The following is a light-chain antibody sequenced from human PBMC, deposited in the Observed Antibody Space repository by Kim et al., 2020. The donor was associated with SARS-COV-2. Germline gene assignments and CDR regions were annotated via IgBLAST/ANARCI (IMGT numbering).Light chain of an antibody. CDR2: KAS. V-gene: IGKV1-5*03. CDR3: QQYETYWT. Sequence: DIQMTQSPSTLSASVGDRVTITCRASQNIDNWLAWYQQKPGKAPKLLIYKASRLHSGVPSRFSGSGSGTEFTLTISSLQPDDFVIYFCQQYETYWTFGLGTKVDIK. J-gene: IGKJ1*01. CDR1: QNIDNW.